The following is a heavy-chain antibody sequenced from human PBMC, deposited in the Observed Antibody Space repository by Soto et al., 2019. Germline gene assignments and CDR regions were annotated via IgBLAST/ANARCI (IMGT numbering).Heavy chain of an antibody. V-gene: IGHV3-23*01. Sequence: GGSLRLSCAASGFTFSSYAMSWVRQAPGKGLEWVSAISGSGGSTYYADSVKGRFTISRDNSKNTLYLQMNSLRAEDTAVYYCAKITMVRGVEDYYYYMDVWGKGTTVTVSS. J-gene: IGHJ6*03. CDR2: ISGSGGST. CDR1: GFTFSSYA. CDR3: AKITMVRGVEDYYYYMDV. D-gene: IGHD3-10*01.